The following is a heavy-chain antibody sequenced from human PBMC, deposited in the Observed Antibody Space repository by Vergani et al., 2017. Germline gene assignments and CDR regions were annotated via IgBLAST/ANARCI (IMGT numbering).Heavy chain of an antibody. J-gene: IGHJ6*03. V-gene: IGHV4-34*01. CDR1: GGSFTSYH. CDR2: IDHTGRP. Sequence: QVQLHQWGGGLLKPSETLSLTCVVNGGSFTSYHWTWIRQSPGEGLEWVGDIDHTGRPDYNPSLKSRLTMSVDKSRNQFSLTLNSVTATDTAIYFCARVNTETNGHLYYYDYMDVWGQGTAGTVS. D-gene: IGHD4-11*01. CDR3: ARVNTETNGHLYYYDYMDV.